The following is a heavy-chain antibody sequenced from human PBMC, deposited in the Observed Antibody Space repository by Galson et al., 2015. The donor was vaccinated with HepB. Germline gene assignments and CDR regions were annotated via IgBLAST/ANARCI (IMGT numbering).Heavy chain of an antibody. CDR2: ITHDGRNI. D-gene: IGHD1-26*01. CDR3: VRGSYYVSVSFEI. J-gene: IGHJ3*02. Sequence: SLRLSCAASGFRFSIYGMHWVRQAPGKGLEWVTVITHDGRNINSADSVKGRFTMSRDNSKNTVYLQMNSLRAEDTAVYYCVRGSYYVSVSFEIWGQGTMVTVSS. CDR1: GFRFSIYG. V-gene: IGHV3-30*03.